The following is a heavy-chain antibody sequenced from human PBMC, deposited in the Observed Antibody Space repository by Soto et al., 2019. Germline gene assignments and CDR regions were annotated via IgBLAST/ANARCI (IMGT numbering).Heavy chain of an antibody. J-gene: IGHJ4*02. CDR2: IYPCDSDA. Sequence: GESLKISCQGFGYAFTNYWVGWVRQMPGKGLEWMGIIYPCDSDARYSPSFQRQVTFSADKSISTAYLQWSSLKTSDTAMYYCAGHLSSANWAYFPDYWGQGTRVTVSS. CDR1: GYAFTNYW. V-gene: IGHV5-51*01. D-gene: IGHD7-27*01. CDR3: AGHLSSANWAYFPDY.